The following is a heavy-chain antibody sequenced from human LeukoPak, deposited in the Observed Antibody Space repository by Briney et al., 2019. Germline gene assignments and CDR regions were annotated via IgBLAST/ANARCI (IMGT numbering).Heavy chain of an antibody. CDR1: GGSISSYY. J-gene: IGHJ5*02. V-gene: IGHV4-59*01. D-gene: IGHD3-22*01. CDR3: ARDVKSSGYGDWFDP. Sequence: SETLSLTCTVSGGSISSYYWSWIRQPPGKGLEWSGYIYYSGSTNYNPSLKSRVTISVATSKNQFSLKLRSVTAADTAVYYCARDVKSSGYGDWFDPWGQGTLVTVSS. CDR2: IYYSGST.